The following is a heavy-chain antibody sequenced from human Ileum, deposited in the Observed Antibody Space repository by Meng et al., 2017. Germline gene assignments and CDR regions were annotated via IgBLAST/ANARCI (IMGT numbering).Heavy chain of an antibody. CDR1: GGSISSSSYY. D-gene: IGHD5-12*01. Sequence: SETLSLTCTVPGGSISSSSYYWGWIRQPPGKGLEWIGSFYYSGSPFYNPSLNSRVTISVDTSKNQFSLRLNSVTAADTAVYYCAGRGYGGPLAFDYWGQGSLVTVSS. CDR2: FYYSGSP. CDR3: AGRGYGGPLAFDY. J-gene: IGHJ4*02. V-gene: IGHV4-39*07.